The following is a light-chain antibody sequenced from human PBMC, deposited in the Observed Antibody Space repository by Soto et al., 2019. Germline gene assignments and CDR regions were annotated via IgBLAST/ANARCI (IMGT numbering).Light chain of an antibody. J-gene: IGKJ4*01. Sequence: DVQMTQSPSSLSASVGDRVTIACRASQSISTYLNWYQHKPGKAPNLLIYGASRLQSVVPSRFTGSGSGTDFTLTISSLQREDFATYYCQQSYSIPRTFGGGTKVEIK. CDR2: GAS. V-gene: IGKV1-39*01. CDR3: QQSYSIPRT. CDR1: QSISTY.